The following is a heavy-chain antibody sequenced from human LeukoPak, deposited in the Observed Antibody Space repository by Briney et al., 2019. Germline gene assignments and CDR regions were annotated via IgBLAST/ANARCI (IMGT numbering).Heavy chain of an antibody. J-gene: IGHJ4*02. V-gene: IGHV3-74*01. CDR2: INSDGSST. Sequence: GGSLRLSCAASGFTFSSYWMHWVRQAPGKGLVWVSRINSDGSSTSYADSVKGRFTISRDNAKNTLYLQMNSLRAEDTAVYYCARDRIAVAREGFVDYWGQGTLVTVSS. D-gene: IGHD6-19*01. CDR1: GFTFSSYW. CDR3: ARDRIAVAREGFVDY.